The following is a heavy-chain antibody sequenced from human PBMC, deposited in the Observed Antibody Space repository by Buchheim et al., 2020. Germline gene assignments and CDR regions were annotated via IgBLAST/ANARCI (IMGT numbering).Heavy chain of an antibody. J-gene: IGHJ5*02. D-gene: IGHD3-22*01. V-gene: IGHV3-74*01. CDR3: VRGPHDRSGYYYVGFWFDP. CDR1: GFTLNTYW. Sequence: EVRLVESGGGLVQPGGSLRLSCAASGFTLNTYWMHWVRQIPGKGLVWVSRINSDGRSTYYADSVKGRFTISRDNAKNTGDLQMNSLRVEDTAMYYCVRGPHDRSGYYYVGFWFDPWGQGTL. CDR2: INSDGRST.